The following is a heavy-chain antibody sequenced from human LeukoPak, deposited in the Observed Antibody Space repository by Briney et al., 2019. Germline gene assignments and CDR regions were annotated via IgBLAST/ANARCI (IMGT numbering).Heavy chain of an antibody. Sequence: PGGSLRLSCAASGFTFSSYWMSWVRQAPGKGLGWVANIKQDGSEKYYVDSVKGRFTISRDNAKNSLYLQMNSLRAEDTAVYYCARGGGYYYFDYWGQGTLVTVSS. CDR2: IKQDGSEK. CDR1: GFTFSSYW. D-gene: IGHD3-22*01. CDR3: ARGGGYYYFDY. V-gene: IGHV3-7*01. J-gene: IGHJ4*02.